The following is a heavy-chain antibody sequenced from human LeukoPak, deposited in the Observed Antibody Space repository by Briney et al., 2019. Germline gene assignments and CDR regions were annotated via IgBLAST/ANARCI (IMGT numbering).Heavy chain of an antibody. CDR3: AKGYSGYEIDY. CDR1: GFTFSSYG. Sequence: GGSLRLSCAASGFTFSSYGMHWVRQAPGKGLEWVAVISYDGSNKYYADSVKGRFTISRDNSKNTLYLQMNSLRGEDTAVYHCAKGYSGYEIDYWGQGTLVTVSS. D-gene: IGHD5-12*01. CDR2: ISYDGSNK. V-gene: IGHV3-30*18. J-gene: IGHJ4*02.